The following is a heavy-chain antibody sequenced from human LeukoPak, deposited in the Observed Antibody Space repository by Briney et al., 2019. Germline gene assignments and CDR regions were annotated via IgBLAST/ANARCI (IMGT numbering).Heavy chain of an antibody. CDR1: SASISNYY. Sequence: SETLCLTCTFSSASISNYYWSWIRQPPGKGLEWIGYINYVGSTNYNSSLKSRVTISEDTSKNQFSLNLSSVTAADTDVYYCARGNRGNIFDIWGQGTMVTVSS. CDR3: ARGNRGNIFDI. V-gene: IGHV4-59*01. D-gene: IGHD1-14*01. CDR2: INYVGST. J-gene: IGHJ3*02.